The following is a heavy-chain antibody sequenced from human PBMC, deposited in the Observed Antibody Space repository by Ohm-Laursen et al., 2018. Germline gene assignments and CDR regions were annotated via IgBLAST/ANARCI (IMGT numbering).Heavy chain of an antibody. CDR2: IKPDASEE. V-gene: IGHV3-7*01. Sequence: SLRLSCTAFGFTIRNYWMSWVRQAPGKGLEWVANIKPDASEEHYVDSVKGRFTISRDNAKNSLYLQMNSLRVEDTAIYYCARDDGIYARRSGMDVWGQGTAVTVSS. D-gene: IGHD2-8*01. CDR3: ARDDGIYARRSGMDV. J-gene: IGHJ6*02. CDR1: GFTIRNYW.